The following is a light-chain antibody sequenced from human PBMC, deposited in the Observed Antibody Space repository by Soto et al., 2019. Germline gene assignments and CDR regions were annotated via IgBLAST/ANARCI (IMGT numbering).Light chain of an antibody. J-gene: IGLJ3*02. CDR3: LLFYRDAWV. CDR2: STS. V-gene: IGLV7-43*01. Sequence: QAVVTQEPSLTVSPGGTVTLTCASSTGAVTSGYYANWFQQKPGQAPRALISSTSKKHCWTPARFSGSLLGGKAALTLSGVQPEDEAEYYCLLFYRDAWVFGGGTKLTVL. CDR1: TGAVTSGYY.